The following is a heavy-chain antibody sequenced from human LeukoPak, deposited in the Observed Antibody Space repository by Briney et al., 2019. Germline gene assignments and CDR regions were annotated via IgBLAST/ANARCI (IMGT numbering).Heavy chain of an antibody. V-gene: IGHV1-46*01. CDR3: ARTIAAPAYGKYNWFDP. Sequence: ASVKVSCKASGYTFTSYYMHWVRQAPGQGLEWMGIINPSGGSTSYAQKFQGRVTMTRDTSTSTVYMELSSLRSEDTAVYYCARTIAAPAYGKYNWFDPWGQGTLVTVSS. D-gene: IGHD6-13*01. J-gene: IGHJ5*02. CDR2: INPSGGST. CDR1: GYTFTSYY.